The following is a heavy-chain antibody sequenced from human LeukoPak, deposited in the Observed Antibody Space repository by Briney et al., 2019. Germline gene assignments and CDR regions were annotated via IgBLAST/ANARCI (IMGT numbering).Heavy chain of an antibody. J-gene: IGHJ6*02. CDR3: AKDGMDV. V-gene: IGHV3-9*01. Sequence: GRSLRLSCAASGFTFDDYAMHWVQQAPGKGLEWVSGISWNSGSIGYADSVKGRFTISRDNAKNSLYLQMNSLRAEDTALYYCAKDGMDVWGQGTTVTVSS. CDR1: GFTFDDYA. CDR2: ISWNSGSI.